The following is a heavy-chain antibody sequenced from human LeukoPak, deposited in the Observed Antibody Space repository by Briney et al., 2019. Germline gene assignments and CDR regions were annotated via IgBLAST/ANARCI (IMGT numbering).Heavy chain of an antibody. CDR1: GGSISSGSYY. D-gene: IGHD6-13*01. CDR3: AREGQQLEYQ. V-gene: IGHV4-61*02. J-gene: IGHJ4*02. Sequence: SQTLSLTCTVSGGSISSGSYYWSWFRQPAGKGLEWIGRIYTSGSTNYNPSLKSRVTISVDTSKNQFSLKLSSVTAADTAVYYCAREGQQLEYQWGQGTLVTVSS. CDR2: IYTSGST.